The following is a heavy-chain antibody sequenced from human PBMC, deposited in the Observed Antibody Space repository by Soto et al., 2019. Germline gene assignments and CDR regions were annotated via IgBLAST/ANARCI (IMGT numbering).Heavy chain of an antibody. CDR1: GGSISSHY. CDR2: IYYSGST. D-gene: IGHD1-26*01. J-gene: IGHJ5*02. CDR3: ARGGLNWFDP. V-gene: IGHV4-59*11. Sequence: SETLSLTCTVSGGSISSHYWSWIRQPPGKGLEWIGYIYYSGSTNYNPSLKSRVTISVDTSKNQFSLKLSSVTAADTAVYYCARGGLNWFDPWGQGTLVTVS.